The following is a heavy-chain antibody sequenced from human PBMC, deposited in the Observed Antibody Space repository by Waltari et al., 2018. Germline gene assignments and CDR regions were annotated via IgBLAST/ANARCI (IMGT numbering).Heavy chain of an antibody. V-gene: IGHV1-69*12. D-gene: IGHD2-8*01. CDR1: VGSVSHDC. Sequence: QVQLVQSGAEVRNAGSSVTVTCKASVGSVSHDCVISLLTYPGQCLAWLGGIMPMCGTANYAQSFQGRLTITADESSTTTYMELISLRSEDTAVYYCARDGEESVVGFCRNGVCLDYMDVWGKGTPVTISS. CDR3: ARDGEESVVGFCRNGVCLDYMDV. CDR2: IMPMCGTA. J-gene: IGHJ6*03.